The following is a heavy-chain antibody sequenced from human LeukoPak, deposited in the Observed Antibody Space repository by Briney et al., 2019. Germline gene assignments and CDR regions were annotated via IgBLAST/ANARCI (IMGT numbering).Heavy chain of an antibody. D-gene: IGHD3-16*01. CDR3: ARDRGSQGFDY. J-gene: IGHJ4*02. CDR2: ITSSGTYI. V-gene: IGHV3-21*01. CDR1: GFTFSNYN. Sequence: PGGSLRLSCAASGFTFSNYNMNWVRQAPGKVLEWVSSITSSGTYIFYADSVKGRFTISRDNAKNSLYLQMNSLRAEDTAVYYCARDRGSQGFDYWGQGTLVTVSS.